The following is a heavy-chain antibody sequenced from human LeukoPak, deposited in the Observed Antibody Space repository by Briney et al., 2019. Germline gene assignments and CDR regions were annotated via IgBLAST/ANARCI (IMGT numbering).Heavy chain of an antibody. CDR2: ISGSGGST. CDR1: GFTFSSYA. D-gene: IGHD3-10*01. J-gene: IGHJ4*02. Sequence: GGSLRLSCAASGFTFSSYAMSWVRQAPGKGLEWVSAISGSGGSTYYADSVKGRFTISRDNSKNTLYLQMNSLRAEDTAVYYCAKSMVRGVTQTLFDYWGQGTLVTVSS. V-gene: IGHV3-23*01. CDR3: AKSMVRGVTQTLFDY.